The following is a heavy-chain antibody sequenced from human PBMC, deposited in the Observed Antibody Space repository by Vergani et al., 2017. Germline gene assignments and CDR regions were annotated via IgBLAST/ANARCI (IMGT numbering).Heavy chain of an antibody. CDR3: ARDDYGGREFDYYLDY. CDR2: ISSSSSYI. J-gene: IGHJ4*02. Sequence: EVKLVESGGGLVKPGGPLRLSCAASGFTFSSYSMNWVRQAPGKGLEWVSSISSSSSYIYYADSVKSRFTISRDNAKNSLFLQMNSLRAEDTAVYYCARDDYGGREFDYYLDYWGQGTLVTVSS. CDR1: GFTFSSYS. D-gene: IGHD3-16*01. V-gene: IGHV3-21*01.